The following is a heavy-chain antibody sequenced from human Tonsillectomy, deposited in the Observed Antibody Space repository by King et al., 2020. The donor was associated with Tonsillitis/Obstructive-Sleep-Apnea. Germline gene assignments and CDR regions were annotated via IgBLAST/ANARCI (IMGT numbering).Heavy chain of an antibody. CDR3: ARGFYVGATYYYYYYMDV. Sequence: VQLQQWGAGLLKPSETLSLTCAVYGGSFSGYYWSWIRQPPGKGLEWIGEINHSGSTNYNPSLKSRVTISVDTSKNQFSLKLSSVTAADTAVYYCARGFYVGATYYYYYYMDVWGKGTTVTVSS. CDR2: INHSGST. J-gene: IGHJ6*03. V-gene: IGHV4-34*01. CDR1: GGSFSGYY. D-gene: IGHD1-26*01.